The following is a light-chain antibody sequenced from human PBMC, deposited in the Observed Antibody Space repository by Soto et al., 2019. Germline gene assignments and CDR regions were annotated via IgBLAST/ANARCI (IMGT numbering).Light chain of an antibody. CDR2: EVS. J-gene: IGLJ1*01. CDR1: NSDVGSYNY. CDR3: SSYTSAGTPYV. Sequence: QSVLTQPASVSGSPGQSITISCTGTNSDVGSYNYVSWYQQHPGKAPKLMIYEVSNRPSGVSNRFSASKSGNTASLTISGLQAEDEADYYCSSYTSAGTPYVFGSGTKLTVL. V-gene: IGLV2-14*03.